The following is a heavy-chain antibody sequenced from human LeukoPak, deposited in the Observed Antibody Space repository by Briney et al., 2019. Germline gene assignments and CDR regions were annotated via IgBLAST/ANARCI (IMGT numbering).Heavy chain of an antibody. D-gene: IGHD6-19*01. CDR2: ISSSSTYI. J-gene: IGHJ5*02. CDR3: AREEIAVNWFDP. Sequence: GXLRLSCAASGFTXSFYSXNWVRQAPGKGLEWVSSISSSSTYIYYADSVKGRFTISRDNAKNSLYLQMNSLRAEDTAVYYCAREEIAVNWFDPWGQGTLVTVSS. V-gene: IGHV3-21*01. CDR1: GFTXSFYS.